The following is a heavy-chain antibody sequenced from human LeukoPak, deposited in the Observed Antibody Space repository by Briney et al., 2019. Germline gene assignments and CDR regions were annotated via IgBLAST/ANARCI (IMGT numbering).Heavy chain of an antibody. CDR3: ARPLGPRNTVTTPAPFDQ. V-gene: IGHV3-74*01. CDR2: INSDGSST. J-gene: IGHJ4*02. CDR1: GFTFNNSW. D-gene: IGHD4-17*01. Sequence: GRSLRLSCAASGFTFNNSWMHWVRQAPGKGLLWVSRINSDGSSTSYADSVKGRFTISRDNAKNTLYLQMNSLRAEDTAVYYCARPLGPRNTVTTPAPFDQWGQGALVTVSS.